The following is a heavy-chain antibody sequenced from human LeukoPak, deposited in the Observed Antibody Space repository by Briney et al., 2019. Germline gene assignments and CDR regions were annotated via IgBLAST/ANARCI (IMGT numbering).Heavy chain of an antibody. D-gene: IGHD1-1*01. J-gene: IGHJ5*02. CDR3: TRDPDNSYEWGPFDP. CDR2: TYYRSKWNS. V-gene: IGHV6-1*01. CDR1: GDSVSSNSAS. Sequence: SQTLSLTCAISGDSVSSNSASWNWIRQSPSRGLEWLGRTYYRSKWNSDYAVSVKSRITINPDTSKNQFSLHLESVTPEDTAVYYCTRDPDNSYEWGPFDPWGQGTLVTVSS.